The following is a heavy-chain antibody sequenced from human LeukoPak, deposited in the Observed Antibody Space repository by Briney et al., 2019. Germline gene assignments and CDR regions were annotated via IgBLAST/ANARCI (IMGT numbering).Heavy chain of an antibody. CDR2: ISTYNGNT. V-gene: IGHV1-18*01. CDR1: GYTFSSYG. J-gene: IGHJ4*02. CDR3: ARGSRGLAVAGLDY. Sequence: GASVKVSCEASGYTFSSYGISWVRQAPGQGLEWMGWISTYNGNTSYAQKLQGRVTMTTDTSTSTAYMELRSLRSDDTAVYYCARGSRGLAVAGLDYWGQGTLVTVSS. D-gene: IGHD6-19*01.